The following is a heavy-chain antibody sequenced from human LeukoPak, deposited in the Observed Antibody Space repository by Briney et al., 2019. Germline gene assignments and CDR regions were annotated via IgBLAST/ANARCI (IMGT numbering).Heavy chain of an antibody. V-gene: IGHV3-74*01. Sequence: GGSLRLSCAASGFTFSSYWMHWVRQAPGKGLVWDSRINSDGSSTTYADSVKGRFTISRDNAKNTLFLQMNSLRAEDTAVYYCVRGNDYGGPHYWGQGTLVTVSS. J-gene: IGHJ4*02. CDR1: GFTFSSYW. CDR2: INSDGSST. D-gene: IGHD4-23*01. CDR3: VRGNDYGGPHY.